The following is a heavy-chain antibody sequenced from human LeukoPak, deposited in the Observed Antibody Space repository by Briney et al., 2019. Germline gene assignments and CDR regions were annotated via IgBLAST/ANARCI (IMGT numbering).Heavy chain of an antibody. J-gene: IGHJ4*02. CDR1: GFTFSDYY. CDR2: ISSSGSTI. Sequence: PGGSLRLSCAASGFTFSDYYMSWIRQAPGKGLEWVSYISSSGSTIYYADSVKGRITISRDNAKNSLYLQMNSLRAEDTAVYYCARVRYYYDSSGYYYGLYFDYWGQGTLVTVSS. CDR3: ARVRYYYDSSGYYYGLYFDY. D-gene: IGHD3-22*01. V-gene: IGHV3-11*01.